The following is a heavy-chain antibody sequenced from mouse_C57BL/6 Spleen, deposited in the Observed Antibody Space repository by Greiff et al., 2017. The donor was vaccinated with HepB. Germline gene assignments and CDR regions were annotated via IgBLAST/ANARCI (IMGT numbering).Heavy chain of an antibody. V-gene: IGHV1-7*01. Sequence: VQGVESGAELAKPGASVKLSCKASGYTFTSSWMHWVKQRPGQGLEWIGYINPSSGYTKYNQKFKDKATLTADRSSSTAYMQLSSLTYEDSAVYYCARWGDGYSSAWFAYWGQGTLVTVSA. D-gene: IGHD2-3*01. CDR3: ARWGDGYSSAWFAY. CDR2: INPSSGYT. J-gene: IGHJ3*01. CDR1: GYTFTSSW.